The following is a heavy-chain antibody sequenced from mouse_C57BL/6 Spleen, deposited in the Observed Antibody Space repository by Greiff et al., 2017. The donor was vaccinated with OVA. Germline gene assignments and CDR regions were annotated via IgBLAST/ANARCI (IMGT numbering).Heavy chain of an antibody. CDR2: INPNNGGT. J-gene: IGHJ4*01. V-gene: IGHV1-26*01. CDR1: GYTFTDYY. D-gene: IGHD2-1*01. Sequence: VQLQQSGPELVKPGASVKISCKASGYTFTDYYMNWVKQSHGKSLEWIGDINPNNGGTSYNQKFKGKATLTVDKSSSTAYMELRSLTSEDSAVYYCARGGGNYPMDYWGQGTSVTVSS. CDR3: ARGGGNYPMDY.